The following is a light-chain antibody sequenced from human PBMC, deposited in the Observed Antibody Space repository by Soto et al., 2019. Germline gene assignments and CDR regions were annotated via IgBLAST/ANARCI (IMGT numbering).Light chain of an antibody. CDR1: SSDVGGYNY. CDR3: SSYAGSNNFVV. V-gene: IGLV2-8*01. CDR2: EVS. Sequence: QSALTQPPSASGSPGQSVTISCTGTSSDVGGYNYVSWYQQHPGKAPKLMIYEVSKRPSGVPDRFSGSKSGNTASLTVSGLQAEDEADYYCSSYAGSNNFVVFGGGTSSPS. J-gene: IGLJ2*01.